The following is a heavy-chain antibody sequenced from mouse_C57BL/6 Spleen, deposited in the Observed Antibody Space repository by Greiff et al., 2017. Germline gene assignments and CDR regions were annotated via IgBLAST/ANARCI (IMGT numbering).Heavy chain of an antibody. D-gene: IGHD1-1*01. CDR3: ARHYYGSDY. V-gene: IGHV1-76*01. CDR1: GYTFTDYY. Sequence: QVQLKESGAELVRPGASVKLSCKASGYTFTDYYINWVKQRPGQGLEWIARIYPGSGNTYYNEKFKGKATLTAEKSSSTAYMQLSSLTSEDSAVYFCARHYYGSDYWGQGTTLTVSS. J-gene: IGHJ2*01. CDR2: IYPGSGNT.